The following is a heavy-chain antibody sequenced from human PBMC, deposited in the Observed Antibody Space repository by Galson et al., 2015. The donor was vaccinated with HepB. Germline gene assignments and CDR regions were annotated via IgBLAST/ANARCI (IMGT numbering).Heavy chain of an antibody. CDR2: INAGNGNT. D-gene: IGHD4-17*01. J-gene: IGHJ6*02. CDR3: ARDTYGEYGMDV. CDR1: GYTFTSYA. Sequence: SVKVSCKASGYTFTSYAMHWVRQAPGQRLEWMGWINAGNGNTKYSQKFQGRVTITRGTSASTAYMELSSLRSEDTAVYYCARDTYGEYGMDVRGQGTTVTVSS. V-gene: IGHV1-3*01.